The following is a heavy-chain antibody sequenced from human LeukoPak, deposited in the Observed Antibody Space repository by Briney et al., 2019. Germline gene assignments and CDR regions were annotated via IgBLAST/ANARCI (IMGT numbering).Heavy chain of an antibody. J-gene: IGHJ5*01. Sequence: PGGSLRLSCAASGFTFSSYAMSWVRQALGKGLDWVSAISGSGYSTYYADSVKGRFTISRDNSKNTLDLQMNSLRTEDMAVYYCAKGDPYSGSSGGRALNWFDSWGQGTLVTVSS. CDR3: AKGDPYSGSSGGRALNWFDS. CDR1: GFTFSSYA. D-gene: IGHD6-6*01. CDR2: ISGSGYST. V-gene: IGHV3-23*01.